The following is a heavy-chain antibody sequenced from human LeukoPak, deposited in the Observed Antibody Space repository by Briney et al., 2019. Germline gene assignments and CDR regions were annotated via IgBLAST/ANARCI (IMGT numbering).Heavy chain of an antibody. CDR1: GFTFSSYS. CDR2: ISSSSSYI. CDR3: ARGVNYYDSSAAPGGWFDP. V-gene: IGHV3-21*01. Sequence: PGGSLRLSCAAPGFTFSSYSMNWVRQAPGKGLEWVSSISSSSSYIYYADSVKGRFTISRDNAKNSLYLQMNSLRAEDTAVYYCARGVNYYDSSAAPGGWFDPWGQGTLVTVSS. D-gene: IGHD3-22*01. J-gene: IGHJ5*02.